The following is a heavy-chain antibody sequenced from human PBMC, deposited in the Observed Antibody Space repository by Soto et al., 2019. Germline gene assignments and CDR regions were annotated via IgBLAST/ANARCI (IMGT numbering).Heavy chain of an antibody. CDR2: ISYDGSNK. Sequence: VGSLRLSCAASGFTFSSYGMHWVRQAPGKGLEWVAVISYDGSNKYYADSVKGRFTISRDNSKNTLYLQMNSLRAEDTAVYYCAKVAAADDFDYWGQGTLVTVS. V-gene: IGHV3-30*18. D-gene: IGHD6-13*01. CDR3: AKVAAADDFDY. CDR1: GFTFSSYG. J-gene: IGHJ4*02.